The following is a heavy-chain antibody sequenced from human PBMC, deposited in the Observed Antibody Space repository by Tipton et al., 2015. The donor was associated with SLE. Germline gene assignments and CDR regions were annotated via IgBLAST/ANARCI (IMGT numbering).Heavy chain of an antibody. V-gene: IGHV3-9*01. CDR2: ISWNSGDI. CDR3: ATGVAVAPDY. CDR1: GFSIGDYA. J-gene: IGHJ4*02. D-gene: IGHD6-19*01. Sequence: SLRLSCAGSGFSIGDYAMHWVRLVPGKGLEWVSGISWNSGDIGYADSVKGRFTVSRDNSKNTLYLQMNSLRTEDTAVFYCATGVAVAPDYWGQGTLVTVSS.